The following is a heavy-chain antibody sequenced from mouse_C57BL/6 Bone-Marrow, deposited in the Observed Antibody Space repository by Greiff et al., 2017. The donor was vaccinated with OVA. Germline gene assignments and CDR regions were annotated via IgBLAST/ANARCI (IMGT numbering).Heavy chain of an antibody. Sequence: EVQGVASGGGLVKPGGSLKLSCAASGFTFSDYGMHWVRQAPEKGLEWVAYISSGSSTIYYADTVKGRFTISRDNAKNTLFLQMTSLRSEDTAMYYCARSYEYAGGYYYAMDYWGQGASVTVSS. CDR2: ISSGSSTI. D-gene: IGHD2-4*01. J-gene: IGHJ4*01. CDR3: ARSYEYAGGYYYAMDY. V-gene: IGHV5-17*01. CDR1: GFTFSDYG.